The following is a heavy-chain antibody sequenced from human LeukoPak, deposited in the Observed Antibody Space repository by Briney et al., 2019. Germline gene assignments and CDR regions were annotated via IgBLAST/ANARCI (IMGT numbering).Heavy chain of an antibody. J-gene: IGHJ3*02. CDR3: ARGLDSSGYLSAFDI. V-gene: IGHV3-21*01. CDR1: GFTFSSYS. CDR2: ISSSSSYI. D-gene: IGHD3-22*01. Sequence: GGSLRLSCAASGFTFSSYSTNWVRQAPGKGLEWVSSISSSSSYIYYADSVKGRFTISRDNAKNSLYLQMNSLRAEDTAVYYCARGLDSSGYLSAFDIWGQGTMVTVSS.